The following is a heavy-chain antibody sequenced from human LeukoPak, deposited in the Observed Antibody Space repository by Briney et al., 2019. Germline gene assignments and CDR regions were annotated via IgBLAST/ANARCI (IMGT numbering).Heavy chain of an antibody. CDR1: GFTFSSYA. V-gene: IGHV3-23*01. CDR2: ISGSGGST. CDR3: ARKGDSSSWFADWYFDL. J-gene: IGHJ2*01. D-gene: IGHD6-13*01. Sequence: GGSLRLSCAASGFTFSSYAMSWVRQAPGKGLEWVSAISGSGGSTYYADSVKGRFTISRDNSKNTLYLQMNSLRAEDTAVYYCARKGDSSSWFADWYFDLWGRGTLVTVSS.